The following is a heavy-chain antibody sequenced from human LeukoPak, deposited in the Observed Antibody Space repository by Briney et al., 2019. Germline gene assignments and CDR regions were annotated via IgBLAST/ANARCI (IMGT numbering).Heavy chain of an antibody. CDR2: INPNSGGT. Sequence: ASVKVSCKASGYTFTGYYMHWVRQAPGQGLEWMGWINPNSGGTNYAQKFQGRVTMTRDTSISTAYMELSRLRSDDTAVYYSARQAPPYDSSGYFDYWGQGTLVTVSS. V-gene: IGHV1-2*02. CDR1: GYTFTGYY. CDR3: ARQAPPYDSSGYFDY. J-gene: IGHJ4*02. D-gene: IGHD3-22*01.